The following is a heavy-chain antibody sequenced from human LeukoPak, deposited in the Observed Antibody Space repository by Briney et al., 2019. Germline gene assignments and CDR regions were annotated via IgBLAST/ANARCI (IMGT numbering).Heavy chain of an antibody. CDR3: ARLYYYASRGYDAIDI. CDR2: MDGNSGKT. D-gene: IGHD3-22*01. J-gene: IGHJ3*02. V-gene: IGHV1-8*01. Sequence: GASVKVSCKTSGYTFTSYDINWVRQATGQGLEWMGGMDGNSGKTAYAQKFLGRVTITRNTSISTAYMGLSSLRSEDTAVYYCARLYYYASRGYDAIDIWSQGTMVTVSS. CDR1: GYTFTSYD.